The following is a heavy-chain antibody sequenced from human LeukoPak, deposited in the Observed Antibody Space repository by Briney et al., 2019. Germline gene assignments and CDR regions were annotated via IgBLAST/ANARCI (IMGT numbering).Heavy chain of an antibody. CDR2: INPNSGGT. V-gene: IGHV1-2*02. CDR1: GYTXTGYY. D-gene: IGHD4-17*01. CDR3: RTDRYGDYGDYIDY. Sequence: GASVKVSCKASGYTXTGYYMHWVRQAPGQGLEWMGWINPNSGGTNYAQKFQGRVTMTRDTSISTAYMELSRLRSDDTAVYYCRTDRYGDYGDYIDYWGQGNLVTVSS. J-gene: IGHJ4*02.